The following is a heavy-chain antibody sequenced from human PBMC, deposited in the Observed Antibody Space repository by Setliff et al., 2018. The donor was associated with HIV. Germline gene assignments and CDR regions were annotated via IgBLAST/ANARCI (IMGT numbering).Heavy chain of an antibody. V-gene: IGHV4-30-4*01. Sequence: SETLSLTCAVSGASFVGDNHWSWIRQTPERGLEWIAYFMYTDIHYVNYLNYRNPSLASRLSISVDKSKNQFSLTLSSVTAADTAVYYCARARSDWYNVRPYYFDLWGHGTPVTVSS. J-gene: IGHJ4*01. CDR2: FMYTDIHYVNYLN. D-gene: IGHD6-19*01. CDR1: GASFVGDNH. CDR3: ARARSDWYNVRPYYFDL.